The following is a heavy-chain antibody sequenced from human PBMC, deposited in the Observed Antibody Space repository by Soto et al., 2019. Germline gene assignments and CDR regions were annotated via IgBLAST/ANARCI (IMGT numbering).Heavy chain of an antibody. CDR3: YCSNGGMDV. CDR2: IYYSGST. CDR1: GGSISSSSYY. Sequence: SETLSLTCSVSGGSISSSSYYWVWLRQPPGKGLEWIGSIYYSGSTYYNQSLKSLVTISVDTSKNQFSLKLSSVTAADTAVYYCYCSNGGMDVWGQGATVTVSS. V-gene: IGHV4-39*01. D-gene: IGHD4-4*01. J-gene: IGHJ6*02.